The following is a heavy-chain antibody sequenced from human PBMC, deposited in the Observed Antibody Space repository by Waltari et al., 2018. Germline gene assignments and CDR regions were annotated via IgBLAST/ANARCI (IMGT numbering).Heavy chain of an antibody. CDR2: FYHSGST. CDR3: ANVLRFLEDAFDI. CDR1: GYSISSGYY. J-gene: IGHJ3*02. Sequence: QVQLQESGPGLVKPSETLSLTCAVSGYSISSGYYWGWIRQPPGKGLEWIGGFYHSGSTYYNPSLKSRVTISVATSKNQFSLKLSSVTAADTAVYYCANVLRFLEDAFDIWGQGTMVTVSS. V-gene: IGHV4-38-2*01. D-gene: IGHD3-3*01.